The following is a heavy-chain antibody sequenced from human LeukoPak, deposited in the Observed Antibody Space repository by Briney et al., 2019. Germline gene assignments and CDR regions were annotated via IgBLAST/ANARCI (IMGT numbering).Heavy chain of an antibody. D-gene: IGHD6-19*01. Sequence: GGSLRLSCVASGFTFSSHWMSWARQAPGKGLEWVSVISGSGGSIYYADSVKGRFTISRDNSKSTLYLQMNSLRVEDTAIYYCAREAFYKSGWYSLFGHWGQGTLVTVSS. J-gene: IGHJ4*02. CDR2: ISGSGGSI. CDR1: GFTFSSHW. V-gene: IGHV3-23*01. CDR3: AREAFYKSGWYSLFGH.